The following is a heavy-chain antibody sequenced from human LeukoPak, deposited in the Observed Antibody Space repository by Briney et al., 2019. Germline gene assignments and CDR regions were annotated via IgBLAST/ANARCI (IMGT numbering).Heavy chain of an antibody. CDR2: IRLDGSNK. V-gene: IGHV3-30*02. J-gene: IGHJ4*02. D-gene: IGHD3-22*01. CDR1: GFTFSSYG. CDR3: AKDPPRYYYDGSEME. Sequence: GGSLRLSCAASGFTFSSYGMHWVRQAPGKGMEWVGFIRLDGSNKLYADSVKGRFTISRDNSKNTLFLQMNSLRAEDTAVYHCAKDPPRYYYDGSEMEWGQGTLVTVSS.